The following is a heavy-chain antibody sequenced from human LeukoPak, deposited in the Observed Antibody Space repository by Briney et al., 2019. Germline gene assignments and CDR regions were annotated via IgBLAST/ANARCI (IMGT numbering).Heavy chain of an antibody. J-gene: IGHJ3*02. D-gene: IGHD6-19*01. CDR3: ARKAGYSSGWYQERGAFDI. CDR2: ISVYNGNT. CDR1: GYTFTSYD. Sequence: ASVKVSCKASGYTFTSYDINWVRQAPGQGLEWMGWISVYNGNTNYAQKLQGRVTMTTDTSTSTAYMELRSLRSDDTAMYFCARKAGYSSGWYQERGAFDIWGQGTMVTVSS. V-gene: IGHV1-18*01.